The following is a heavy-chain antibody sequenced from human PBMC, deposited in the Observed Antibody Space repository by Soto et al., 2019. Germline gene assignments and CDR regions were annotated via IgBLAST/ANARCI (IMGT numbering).Heavy chain of an antibody. CDR2: IYYSGST. J-gene: IGHJ4*02. D-gene: IGHD2-2*01. CDR3: ARFEGYQLLKGYSSLTSDY. CDR1: GGSISSYY. V-gene: IGHV4-59*01. Sequence: SETLSLTCTVSGGSISSYYWSWIRQPPGKGLEWIGYIYYSGSTNYNPSLKSRVTISVDTSKNQFSLKLSSVTAADTAVYYCARFEGYQLLKGYSSLTSDYWGQGTPVTVSS.